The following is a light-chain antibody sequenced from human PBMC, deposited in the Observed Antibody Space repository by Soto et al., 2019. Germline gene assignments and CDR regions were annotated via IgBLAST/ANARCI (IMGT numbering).Light chain of an antibody. CDR2: ATS. V-gene: IGKV1-39*01. Sequence: DIQMTQSPSSLSASVGDRVTITCQASHTPRTFLNWYQQKPGKAPKLLIYATSTLQSGVPSRFSGRDAVADFTLTINNLQPEDFATYYCQQPPYTFGPGTKVDIK. CDR3: QQPPYT. J-gene: IGKJ3*01. CDR1: HTPRTF.